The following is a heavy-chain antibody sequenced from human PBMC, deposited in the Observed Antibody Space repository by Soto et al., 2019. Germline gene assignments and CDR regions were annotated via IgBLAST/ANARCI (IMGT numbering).Heavy chain of an antibody. V-gene: IGHV3-30-3*01. CDR1: GFTFSNYA. Sequence: GGSLRLSCAASGFTFSNYALHWVRQAPDKGLEWAAVMSYDGSNKYFADSVKGRFSFSRDNLKNRIYLQMNSLRADDTAVYYCASCADLRHYLYYGMEVWGQGTKVTVCS. CDR3: ASCADLRHYLYYGMEV. CDR2: MSYDGSNK. J-gene: IGHJ6*01.